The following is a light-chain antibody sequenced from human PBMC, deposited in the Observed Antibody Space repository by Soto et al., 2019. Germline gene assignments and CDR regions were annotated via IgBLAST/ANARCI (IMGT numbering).Light chain of an antibody. J-gene: IGLJ1*01. CDR3: SSYTSSSTPYV. CDR2: EVS. CDR1: SSDVGGYNY. V-gene: IGLV2-14*01. Sequence: QSALTQPASVSGSPGQSITISCTGTSSDVGGYNYVSWYQQHPGKAPNLMIYEVSNRPSGVXNRFSGSKSGNTASLTISGLQAEDEADYYCSSYTSSSTPYVFGTGTKLTVL.